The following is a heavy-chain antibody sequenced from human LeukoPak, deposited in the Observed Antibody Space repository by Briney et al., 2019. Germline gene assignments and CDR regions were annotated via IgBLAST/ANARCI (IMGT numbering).Heavy chain of an antibody. CDR3: AREGALHPFDI. J-gene: IGHJ3*02. CDR1: GFTFSSYA. CDR2: ISYDGSNK. Sequence: GRSLRLSCAASGFTFSSYAMHWVRQAPGKGLEWVAVISYDGSNKYYADSVKGRLTISRDNSKTTLYLQMNSLRAHDTAVYSCAREGALHPFDICGQGTMVTVSS. D-gene: IGHD3-10*01. V-gene: IGHV3-30*04.